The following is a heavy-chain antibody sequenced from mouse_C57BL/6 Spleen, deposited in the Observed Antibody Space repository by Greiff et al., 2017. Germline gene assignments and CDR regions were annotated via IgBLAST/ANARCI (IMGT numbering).Heavy chain of an antibody. J-gene: IGHJ2*01. V-gene: IGHV5-4*01. CDR3: ARDLGGDFDY. D-gene: IGHD4-1*01. CDR2: ISDGGSYT. Sequence: EVKVVESGGGLVKPGGSLKLSCAASGFTFSSYAMSWVRQTPEKRLEWVATISDGGSYTYYPDNVKGRFTISRDNAKNNLYLQMSHLKSEDTAMYYCARDLGGDFDYWGKGTTLTVSS. CDR1: GFTFSSYA.